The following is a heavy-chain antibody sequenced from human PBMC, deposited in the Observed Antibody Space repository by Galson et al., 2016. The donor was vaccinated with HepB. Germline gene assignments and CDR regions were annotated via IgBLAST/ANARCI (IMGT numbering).Heavy chain of an antibody. J-gene: IGHJ1*01. V-gene: IGHV4-39*01. CDR1: GGSIRSTSYY. CDR2: IYYSGST. D-gene: IGHD6-13*01. CDR3: ARRAYSCSWYV. Sequence: SETLSLTCTVSGGSIRSTSYYWGWIRQPPGKGLEWIGNIYYSGSTDSNPSLKSRVSMSVDTSKNQFSLKLSSVTAADTAIYYCARRAYSCSWYVWGQGTLVIVSS.